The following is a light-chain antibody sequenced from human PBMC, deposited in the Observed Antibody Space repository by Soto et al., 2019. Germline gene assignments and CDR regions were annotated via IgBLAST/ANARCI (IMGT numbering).Light chain of an antibody. V-gene: IGKV1-9*01. CDR1: QGISSY. J-gene: IGKJ2*01. Sequence: DIQLTQSPSFLSASVGDRVTITCRASQGISSYLAWYQQKPGKAPKLLIYAASTLQSGVPSRFSGSGSGTEFTLTISSLQPEDFATYYCRQSYTVPYTFGQGTKLEVK. CDR2: AAS. CDR3: RQSYTVPYT.